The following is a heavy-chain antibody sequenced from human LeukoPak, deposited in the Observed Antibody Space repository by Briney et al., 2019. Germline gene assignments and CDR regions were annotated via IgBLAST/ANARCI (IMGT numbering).Heavy chain of an antibody. CDR1: GFTFSSYW. J-gene: IGHJ4*02. V-gene: IGHV3-7*01. CDR2: IKQEGSEK. D-gene: IGHD3-3*01. CDR3: ARDRDRYYADY. Sequence: EGSLRLSCAASGFTFSSYWMSWVRQAPGKGLEWVANIKQEGSEKYYVDSVKGRFTISRDNAKNSLYLQMNSLRAEDTAVYYCARDRDRYYADYWGQGTLVTVSS.